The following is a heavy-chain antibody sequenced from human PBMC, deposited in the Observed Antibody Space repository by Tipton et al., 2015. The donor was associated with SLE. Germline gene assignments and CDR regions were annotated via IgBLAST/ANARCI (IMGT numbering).Heavy chain of an antibody. D-gene: IGHD6-19*01. J-gene: IGHJ3*02. CDR2: IKQDGSEK. CDR1: GFTFSSYW. Sequence: SLRLSCAASGFTFSSYWMSWVRQAPGKGLEWGANIKQDGSEKNYVDPVKGRFTISRDNAKNSLYLQMNSLRAEDTAVYFCARSGGWYGNFDIWGQGTMVTVSS. V-gene: IGHV3-7*05. CDR3: ARSGGWYGNFDI.